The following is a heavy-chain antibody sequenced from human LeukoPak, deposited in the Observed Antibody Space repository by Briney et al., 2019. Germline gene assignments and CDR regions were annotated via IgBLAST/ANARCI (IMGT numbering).Heavy chain of an antibody. CDR2: IYYSGST. V-gene: IGHV4-39*07. CDR1: GGSIISSSYY. Sequence: PSETLSLTCTVSGGSIISSSYYWGWIRQPPGKGLGWIGSIYYSGSTYYNPSLKSRFTISVDTSKNQSSLKLSSVTAADTAVYYCAREVGQEPVIVVVPAAMDYWGQGTLVTVSS. CDR3: AREVGQEPVIVVVPAAMDY. J-gene: IGHJ4*02. D-gene: IGHD2-2*01.